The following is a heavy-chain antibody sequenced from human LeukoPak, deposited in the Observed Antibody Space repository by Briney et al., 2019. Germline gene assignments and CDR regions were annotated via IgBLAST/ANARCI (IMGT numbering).Heavy chain of an antibody. Sequence: SGTLSLTCGVSGGSITNTNYWAWVRQPPGKGLEWIGEVNLQGSTNYNPSLMGRVAIAVDTSENHISLQLTSVTAADTAVYYCAREGGPYRPLDYSGQGTLVTVSS. J-gene: IGHJ4*02. V-gene: IGHV4-4*02. CDR3: AREGGPYRPLDY. CDR2: VNLQGST. CDR1: GGSITNTNY.